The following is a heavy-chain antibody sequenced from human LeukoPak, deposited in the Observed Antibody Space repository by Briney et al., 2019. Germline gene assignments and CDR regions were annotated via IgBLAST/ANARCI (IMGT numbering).Heavy chain of an antibody. CDR2: INPNSGGT. J-gene: IGHJ4*02. V-gene: IGHV1-2*02. Sequence: GASVKVSCKASGYTFTGYYMHWVRQAPGQGLEWMGWINPNSGGTNYAQKFQGRVTMTWDTSIRTAYMELSRLRSDDTAVYYCAKDPVRDIVLMVYALWGQGTLVTVSS. CDR3: AKDPVRDIVLMVYAL. CDR1: GYTFTGYY. D-gene: IGHD2-8*01.